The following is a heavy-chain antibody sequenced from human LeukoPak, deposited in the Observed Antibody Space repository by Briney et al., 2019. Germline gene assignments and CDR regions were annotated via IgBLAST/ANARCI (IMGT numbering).Heavy chain of an antibody. J-gene: IGHJ3*02. D-gene: IGHD3-22*01. Sequence: GESLKISCKGSGYSFSNYWIGWVRQMPGKGLEWMGIIYPGDSETRYSPSFQGQVLISADKSISTAYLHWGSLKASDTAMYFCVRRGYSTSDAVDIWGQGTMVTVS. CDR2: IYPGDSET. CDR3: VRRGYSTSDAVDI. V-gene: IGHV5-51*01. CDR1: GYSFSNYW.